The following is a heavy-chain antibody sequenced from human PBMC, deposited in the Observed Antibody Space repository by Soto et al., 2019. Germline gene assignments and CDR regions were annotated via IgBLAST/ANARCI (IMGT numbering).Heavy chain of an antibody. J-gene: IGHJ4*02. V-gene: IGHV3-30*18. Sequence: GSLRLSCAASGFTLSNIGMQWVRQAPGKGLEWVAVISAGGNTKYYADSVKGRFTISRDNSKNTLFLQMNSLRTEDTAVYYCAKESGGERYAAYFDLWGQGPLVTVSS. CDR1: GFTLSNIG. D-gene: IGHD2-21*01. CDR3: AKESGGERYAAYFDL. CDR2: ISAGGNTK.